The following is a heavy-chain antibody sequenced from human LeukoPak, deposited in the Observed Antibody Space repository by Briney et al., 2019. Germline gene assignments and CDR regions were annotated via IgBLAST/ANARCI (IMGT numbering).Heavy chain of an antibody. CDR2: ISAYNGNT. CDR3: ARQARVAVAGTPSDAFDI. J-gene: IGHJ3*02. D-gene: IGHD6-19*01. CDR1: GYTSTSYG. Sequence: GASVKVSCKASGYTSTSYGISWVRQAPGQGLEWMGWISAYNGNTNYAQKLQGRVTMTTDTSTSTAYMELRSLRSDDTAVYYCARQARVAVAGTPSDAFDIWGQGTMVTVSS. V-gene: IGHV1-18*01.